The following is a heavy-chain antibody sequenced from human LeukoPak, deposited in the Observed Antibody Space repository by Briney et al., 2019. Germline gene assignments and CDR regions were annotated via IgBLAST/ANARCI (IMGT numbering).Heavy chain of an antibody. Sequence: ASVKVSCKASGVTLSRFTITWVRQAPGQGLEWMGGIIPVFGTANYAQKFQGRATITADESTRTAYMELTSLRSEDTAVYYCARRGRSSSLDVPWFDSWGQGTLVTVSS. V-gene: IGHV1-69*13. CDR3: ARRGRSSSLDVPWFDS. CDR1: GVTLSRFT. CDR2: IIPVFGTA. J-gene: IGHJ5*01. D-gene: IGHD6-6*01.